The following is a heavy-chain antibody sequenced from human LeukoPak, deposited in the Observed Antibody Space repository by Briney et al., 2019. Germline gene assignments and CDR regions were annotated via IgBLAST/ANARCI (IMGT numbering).Heavy chain of an antibody. Sequence: PGGSLRLSCAASGCTFSSYSMNWVRQAPGKGLEWVSSISSSSSYIYYADSVKGRFTISRDNAKNSLYLQMNSLRAEDTAVYYCARDWGYGDFPSDYWGQGTLVTVSS. D-gene: IGHD4-17*01. CDR2: ISSSSSYI. CDR1: GCTFSSYS. CDR3: ARDWGYGDFPSDY. J-gene: IGHJ4*02. V-gene: IGHV3-21*01.